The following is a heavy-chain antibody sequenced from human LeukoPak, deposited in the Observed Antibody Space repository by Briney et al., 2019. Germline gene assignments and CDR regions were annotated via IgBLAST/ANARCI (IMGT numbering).Heavy chain of an antibody. CDR1: GFTFNTYG. V-gene: IGHV3-23*01. D-gene: IGHD6-6*01. CDR2: ISGSGGST. Sequence: GGSLRLSCAASGFTFNTYGMSWVRQAPGKGLEWVSAISGSGGSTYYADSVKGRFTISRDNSKNTLYLQMNSLRAEDTAVYYCAGGGGSSYIYYYYYMDVWGKGTTVTVSS. CDR3: AGGGGSSYIYYYYYMDV. J-gene: IGHJ6*03.